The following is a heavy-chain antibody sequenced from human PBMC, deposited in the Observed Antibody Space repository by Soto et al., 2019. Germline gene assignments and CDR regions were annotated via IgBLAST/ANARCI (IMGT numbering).Heavy chain of an antibody. Sequence: GGSLRLSCAASGFTFSSYAMSWVRQAPGKGLEWVAVISYSGSNKYYADSVKGRFTISRDNSKNTLYLQMNSLRAEDTAVYYCAKDLVIQGSYDYWGQGTLVTVSS. CDR1: GFTFSSYA. V-gene: IGHV3-30*18. CDR3: AKDLVIQGSYDY. CDR2: ISYSGSNK. J-gene: IGHJ4*02. D-gene: IGHD3-16*02.